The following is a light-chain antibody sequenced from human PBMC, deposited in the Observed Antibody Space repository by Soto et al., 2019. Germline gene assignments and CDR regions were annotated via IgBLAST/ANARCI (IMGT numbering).Light chain of an antibody. CDR1: QDIGHS. CDR2: RAS. Sequence: DIQMTQSPSSLSASVGDRVTITCRARQDIGHSLAWYQHKTGEVRKLLIYRASISSGGSSRSRGSGPGPDFTHTSTRLRPEDGAAYYCQRCDSGPWTFGQGTKVAIK. V-gene: IGKV1-27*01. CDR3: QRCDSGPWT. J-gene: IGKJ1*01.